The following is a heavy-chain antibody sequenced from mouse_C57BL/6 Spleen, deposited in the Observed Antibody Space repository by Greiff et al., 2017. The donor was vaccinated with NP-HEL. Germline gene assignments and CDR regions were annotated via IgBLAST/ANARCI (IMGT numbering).Heavy chain of an antibody. D-gene: IGHD1-1*01. CDR2: IDPETGGT. CDR1: GYTFTDYE. J-gene: IGHJ1*03. CDR3: TGGYYGSSFYWYFDV. V-gene: IGHV1-15*01. Sequence: VQLQQSGAELVRPGASVTLSCKASGYTFTDYEMHWVKQTPVHGLEWIGAIDPETGGTAYNQKFKGKAILTADKSSSTAYMGLRSLTSEDSAVYYCTGGYYGSSFYWYFDVWGTGTTVTVSS.